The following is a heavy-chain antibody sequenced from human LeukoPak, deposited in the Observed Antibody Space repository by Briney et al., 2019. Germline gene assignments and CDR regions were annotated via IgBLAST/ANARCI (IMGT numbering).Heavy chain of an antibody. CDR1: GFTFSSYA. D-gene: IGHD2-21*02. V-gene: IGHV3-23*01. Sequence: GGSLRLSCAASGFTFSSYAMSWVRQAPGKGLEWVSAISGSGGSTYYADSVKGRFTVSRDNSKNTLYVQMKNLRAEDTAVYYCAKDFVVVPGNVNYFDYWGQGTLVTVSS. J-gene: IGHJ4*02. CDR3: AKDFVVVPGNVNYFDY. CDR2: ISGSGGST.